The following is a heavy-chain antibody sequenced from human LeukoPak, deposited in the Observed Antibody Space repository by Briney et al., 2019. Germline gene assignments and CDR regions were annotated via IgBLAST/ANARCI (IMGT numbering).Heavy chain of an antibody. J-gene: IGHJ4*02. CDR3: ARDSAESSGWEFDY. D-gene: IGHD6-19*01. CDR1: GFTVSSNY. CDR2: IYSGGSR. V-gene: IGHV3-53*01. Sequence: GGSLRLSCAASGFTVSSNYMSWVRQAPGKGLEWVSVIYSGGSRYYADSVKGRFTISRDISKNTLYIQMNSLRAEDTAVHYCARDSAESSGWEFDYWGQGTLVTVSS.